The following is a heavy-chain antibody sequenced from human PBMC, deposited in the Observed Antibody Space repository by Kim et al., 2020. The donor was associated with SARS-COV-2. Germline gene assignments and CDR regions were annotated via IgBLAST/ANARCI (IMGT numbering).Heavy chain of an antibody. J-gene: IGHJ6*02. CDR3: ARETSSYLGGVDYGMDV. CDR1: GGSISSGGYY. Sequence: SETLSLTCTVSGGSISSGGYYWSWIRQHPGKGLEWIGYIYYSGSTYYNPSLKSRVTISVDTSKNQFSLKLSSVTAADTAVYYCARETSSYLGGVDYGMDVWGQGTTVTVSS. D-gene: IGHD2-2*01. CDR2: IYYSGST. V-gene: IGHV4-31*03.